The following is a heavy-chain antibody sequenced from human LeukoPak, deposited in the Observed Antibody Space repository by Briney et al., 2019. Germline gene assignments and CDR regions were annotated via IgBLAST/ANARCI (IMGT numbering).Heavy chain of an antibody. J-gene: IGHJ4*02. D-gene: IGHD6-13*01. CDR3: AKEGDIAAGLDY. CDR1: GFTFSSYA. V-gene: IGHV3-23*01. Sequence: GGSLRPSCAASGFTFSSYAMSWVRQAPGKGLEWVSAISGSGGSTYYADSVKGRFTISRENAKNSLFLQMSSLRAGDTAVYYCAKEGDIAAGLDYWGQGTLVIVSS. CDR2: ISGSGGST.